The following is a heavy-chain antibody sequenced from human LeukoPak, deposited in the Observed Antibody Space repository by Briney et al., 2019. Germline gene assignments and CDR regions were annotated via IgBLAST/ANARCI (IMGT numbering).Heavy chain of an antibody. CDR1: GYTFTGYY. Sequence: GASVKVSCKASGYTFTGYYMHWVRQAPGQGLEWMGWINPNSGGTNFAQKFQGRVTVTRDTSISTAYMELSRLRSDDTAVYYCARGYCSSTSCYYHYYYYMDVWGKGTTVTVSS. D-gene: IGHD2-2*01. CDR3: ARGYCSSTSCYYHYYYYMDV. CDR2: INPNSGGT. J-gene: IGHJ6*03. V-gene: IGHV1-2*02.